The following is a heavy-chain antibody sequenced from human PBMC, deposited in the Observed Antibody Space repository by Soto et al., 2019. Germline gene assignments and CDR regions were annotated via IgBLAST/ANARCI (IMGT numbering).Heavy chain of an antibody. CDR2: IHYSGTT. CDR1: GTSISSYY. V-gene: IGHV4-59*01. D-gene: IGHD2-8*01. CDR3: ARYNSYAIDY. Sequence: SSETLSLTCTVSGTSISSYYWSWIRQPPGKGLEWTANIHYSGTTNYNPSLASRVTLSVDTSKNQFSLKMTSVTAADRAMYFCARYNSYAIDYWGRGTLVPVSS. J-gene: IGHJ4*02.